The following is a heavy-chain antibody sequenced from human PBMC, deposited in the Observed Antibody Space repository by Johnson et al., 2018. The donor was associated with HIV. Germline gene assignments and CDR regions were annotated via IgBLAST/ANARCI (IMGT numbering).Heavy chain of an antibody. Sequence: EVQLVESGGGLVQPGGSLRLSCAASGFTFSSYAMSWVRQAPGKGLEWVSAISGSGGSTYYADSVRGRFTISRDNANSSLILQMNSLRADDTAVYYCARPYGDYVYGAFDVWGPGTMVTVSS. D-gene: IGHD4-17*01. CDR2: ISGSGGST. V-gene: IGHV3-23*04. J-gene: IGHJ3*01. CDR3: ARPYGDYVYGAFDV. CDR1: GFTFSSYA.